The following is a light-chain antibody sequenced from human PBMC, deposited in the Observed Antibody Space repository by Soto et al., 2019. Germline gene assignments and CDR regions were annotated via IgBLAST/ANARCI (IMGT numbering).Light chain of an antibody. CDR1: QSFSNNY. J-gene: IGKJ1*01. Sequence: EIVLTQSPGTLSLSPAERATLSCRASQSFSNNYLAWYQQKPGQAPRLLIYGASNRATGIPDRFSGSGSGTDFTLTISRLEPEDFAVDYCQHYGSSGTFGQGTKVDIK. CDR3: QHYGSSGT. CDR2: GAS. V-gene: IGKV3-20*01.